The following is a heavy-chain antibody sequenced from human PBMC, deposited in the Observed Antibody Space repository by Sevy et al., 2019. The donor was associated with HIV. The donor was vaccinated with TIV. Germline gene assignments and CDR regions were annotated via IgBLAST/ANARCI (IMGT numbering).Heavy chain of an antibody. Sequence: GGSLRLSCAISGFTVNDKYIMWVRQAPGKGLEWVSVIFSSGSTYYADSAKGRFTISRDNSKNTVDLQMNSVRAEDTAVYYCVSLFLSYRSDWSYFDYWGQGTLVTVSS. V-gene: IGHV3-66*02. CDR2: IFSSGST. J-gene: IGHJ4*02. D-gene: IGHD6-19*01. CDR1: GFTVNDKY. CDR3: VSLFLSYRSDWSYFDY.